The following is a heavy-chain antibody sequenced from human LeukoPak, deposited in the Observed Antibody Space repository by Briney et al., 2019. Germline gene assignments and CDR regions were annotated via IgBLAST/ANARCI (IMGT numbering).Heavy chain of an antibody. V-gene: IGHV3-23*01. Sequence: LPGGSLRLSCAASGFTFSSYWMSWVRQAPGKGLEWVSTLSGSGGSTYYADSVKGRFTISGDESKNSLYLQMNSLRAEDTAVYYCARVYRDYYDSSGYRFDYWGQGTLVTVSS. CDR3: ARVYRDYYDSSGYRFDY. J-gene: IGHJ4*02. D-gene: IGHD3-22*01. CDR1: GFTFSSYW. CDR2: LSGSGGST.